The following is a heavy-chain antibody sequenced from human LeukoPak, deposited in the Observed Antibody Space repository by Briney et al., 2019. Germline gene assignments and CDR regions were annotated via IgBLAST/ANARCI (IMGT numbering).Heavy chain of an antibody. CDR2: ISAYNGNT. CDR1: GYTFTDYY. V-gene: IGHV1-18*04. CDR3: AAVAGTGPEPFDY. Sequence: ASVKVSCKASGYTFTDYYIHWVRQAPGQGLEWMGWISAYNGNTNYAQKLQGRVTMTTDTSTSTAYMELRSLRSDDTAVYYCAAVAGTGPEPFDYWGQGTLVTVSS. D-gene: IGHD6-19*01. J-gene: IGHJ4*02.